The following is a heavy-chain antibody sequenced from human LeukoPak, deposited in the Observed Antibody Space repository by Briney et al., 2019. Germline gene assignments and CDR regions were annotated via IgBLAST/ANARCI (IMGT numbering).Heavy chain of an antibody. Sequence: GGSLRLSCEGSGFTFSNHWMNWVRQAPGKGLEWVANIKKDGSEHYYVDSVKGRFTISRDNAKNSLYLQMNSLRAEDTAVYFCARGKYYYYYAVDVWGQGTTVTVSS. CDR2: IKKDGSEH. CDR3: ARGKYYYYYAVDV. CDR1: GFTFSNHW. J-gene: IGHJ6*02. V-gene: IGHV3-7*05.